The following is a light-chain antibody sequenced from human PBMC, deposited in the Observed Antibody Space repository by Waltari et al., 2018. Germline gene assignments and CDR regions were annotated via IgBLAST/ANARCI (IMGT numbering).Light chain of an antibody. Sequence: EIVLTQSPGTLSLSPGERATLSCRASQRVSRTLAWYQQKPGQAPRLLIYGASSRATGIPDRFSGSGSGTDFSLTICRLEPEDFAVYYCQHYVRLPATFGQGTKVEIK. J-gene: IGKJ1*01. CDR1: QRVSRT. CDR2: GAS. CDR3: QHYVRLPAT. V-gene: IGKV3-20*01.